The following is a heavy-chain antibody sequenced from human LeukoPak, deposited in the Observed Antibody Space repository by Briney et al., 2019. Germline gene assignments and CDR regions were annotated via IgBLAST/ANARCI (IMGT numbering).Heavy chain of an antibody. CDR3: ARRGPWVRYFDY. Sequence: SETLSLTCAVYGGSFSGYYWSWIRQPPGKGLEWLGEIKHSGSTNYNASLKSRVTISVDTSKNQFSLKLSSVTAADTAVYYCARRGPWVRYFDYWGQGTLVTVSS. V-gene: IGHV4-34*01. J-gene: IGHJ4*02. CDR2: IKHSGST. CDR1: GGSFSGYY. D-gene: IGHD3-10*01.